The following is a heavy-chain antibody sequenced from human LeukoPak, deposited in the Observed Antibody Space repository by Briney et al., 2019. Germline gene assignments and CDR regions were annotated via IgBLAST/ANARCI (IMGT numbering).Heavy chain of an antibody. D-gene: IGHD5-12*01. J-gene: IGHJ3*02. CDR1: GYIFTDYY. CDR2: ISAYNGNT. CDR3: ARVAGYSGYDWAFDI. V-gene: IGHV1-18*04. Sequence: ASVKVSCKASGYIFTDYYMHWVRQAPGQGLEWMGWISAYNGNTNYAQKLQGRVTMTTDTSTSTAYMELRSLRSDDTAVYYCARVAGYSGYDWAFDIWGQGTMVTVSS.